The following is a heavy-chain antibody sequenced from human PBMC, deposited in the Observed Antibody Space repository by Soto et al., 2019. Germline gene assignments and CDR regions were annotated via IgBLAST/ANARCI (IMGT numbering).Heavy chain of an antibody. J-gene: IGHJ5*02. CDR1: GYTFTSYG. Sequence: ASVKVSCKASGYTFTSYGISWVRQAPGQGLEWMGWISAYNGNTNYAQKLQGRVTMTTDTSTSTAYMELRSLRSDDTAVYYCARDFPMGRGVIIPRWFDTWGEGNLGTLSS. D-gene: IGHD3-10*01. V-gene: IGHV1-18*01. CDR3: ARDFPMGRGVIIPRWFDT. CDR2: ISAYNGNT.